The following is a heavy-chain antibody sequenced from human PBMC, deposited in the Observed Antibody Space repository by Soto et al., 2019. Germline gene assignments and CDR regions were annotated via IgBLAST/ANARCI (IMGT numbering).Heavy chain of an antibody. V-gene: IGHV1-2*02. J-gene: IGHJ4*02. Sequence: GASVKVSCKASGYTFTAYYIHWVRQVPGQGLEWMEWINPDTGGTDYRQKIQGSDTMTRDTSITTAYMELDSLTSDVTALFFCSLAVGRDGSSWYRGAYDFWCQRTQVTVSS. CDR1: GYTFTAYY. D-gene: IGHD1-26*01. CDR3: SLAVGRDGSSWYRGAYDF. CDR2: INPDTGGT.